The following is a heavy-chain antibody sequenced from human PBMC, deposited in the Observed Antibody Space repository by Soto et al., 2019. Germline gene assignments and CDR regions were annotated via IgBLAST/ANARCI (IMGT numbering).Heavy chain of an antibody. D-gene: IGHD1-1*01. J-gene: IGHJ3*02. CDR2: MSHSGGT. Sequence: QVQLQQWGAGLLKPSETLSLTCAVFGGSVNSGHYYWTWIRQPHGKGLEWIGEMSHSGGTHFNPPRKSRVTISVDTSKIQFSLKMSSVTAADTALYYCARVERGTATTVVDAFDIWRPGTMVTVSS. V-gene: IGHV4-34*01. CDR3: ARVERGTATTVVDAFDI. CDR1: GGSVNSGHYY.